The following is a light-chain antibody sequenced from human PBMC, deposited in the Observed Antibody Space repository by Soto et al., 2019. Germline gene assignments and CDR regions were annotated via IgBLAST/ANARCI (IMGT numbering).Light chain of an antibody. J-gene: IGKJ2*03. CDR2: DAS. CDR3: QQYNNWPYS. V-gene: IGKV3D-15*01. CDR1: QSVRNN. Sequence: TQSPGTLSLSPGDRATLSCRASQSVRNNYLAWYQQKPGQAPRLLIYDASNRATGIPARFSGSGSGTEFTLTISSLQSEDFAVYYCQQYNNWPYSFAQGTKVDIK.